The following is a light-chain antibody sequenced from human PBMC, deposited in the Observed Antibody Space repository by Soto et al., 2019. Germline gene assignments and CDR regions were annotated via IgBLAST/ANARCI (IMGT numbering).Light chain of an antibody. CDR1: SSEVGGYNY. CDR3: CSYTTSNTRQIV. Sequence: QSVLTPPASVSGAPGRLITISCTGTSSEVGGYNYVSWYQQQPGKAPKFMIYDVTNRPSGVSNRFSGSKSGNTASLTISGLQAEDEADYYCCSYTTSNTRQIVFGTGTKVTVL. J-gene: IGLJ1*01. CDR2: DVT. V-gene: IGLV2-14*01.